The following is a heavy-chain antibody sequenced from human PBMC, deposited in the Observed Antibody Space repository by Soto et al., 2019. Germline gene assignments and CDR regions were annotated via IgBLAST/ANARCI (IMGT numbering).Heavy chain of an antibody. Sequence: QVQLVQSGAEVKKPGSSVKVSCKASGGTFSSYAISWVRQAPGQGLEWMGGIIPIFGTANYAQKFQGRVTITADESTSTAYMELSSLRSEDTAVYYCARAQRPRYCGGGSCYPLGRFDPWGQGTLVTVSS. J-gene: IGHJ5*02. CDR2: IIPIFGTA. CDR3: ARAQRPRYCGGGSCYPLGRFDP. V-gene: IGHV1-69*01. D-gene: IGHD2-15*01. CDR1: GGTFSSYA.